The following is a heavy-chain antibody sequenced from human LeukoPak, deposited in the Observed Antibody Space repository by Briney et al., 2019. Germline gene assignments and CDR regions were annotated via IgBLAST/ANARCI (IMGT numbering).Heavy chain of an antibody. CDR3: ARDKEAAHAEYFQH. D-gene: IGHD6-13*01. Sequence: SETLSLTCTVSGGSISSYYWSWIRQPPGKGLEWIGYIYHSGSTYYNPSLKSRVTISVDRSKNQFSLKLSSVTAADTAVYYCARDKEAAHAEYFQHWGQGTLVTVSS. CDR1: GGSISSYY. V-gene: IGHV4-59*12. CDR2: IYHSGST. J-gene: IGHJ1*01.